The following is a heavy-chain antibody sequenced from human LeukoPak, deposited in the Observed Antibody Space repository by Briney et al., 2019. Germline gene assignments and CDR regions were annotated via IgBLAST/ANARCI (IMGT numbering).Heavy chain of an antibody. CDR1: GGSFSGYY. Sequence: SETLSLTCAVYGGSFSGYYWSWIRQPPGKGLEWIGEINHSGSTNYNPSLKSRVTISVDTSKNQFSLKLSSVTAADTAVYYCARAPGGDRYYFDYWGQGTLVTVSS. V-gene: IGHV4-34*01. CDR3: ARAPGGDRYYFDY. CDR2: INHSGST. J-gene: IGHJ4*02. D-gene: IGHD2-21*02.